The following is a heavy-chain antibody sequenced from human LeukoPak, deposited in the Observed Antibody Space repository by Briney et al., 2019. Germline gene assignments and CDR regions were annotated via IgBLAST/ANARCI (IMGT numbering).Heavy chain of an antibody. CDR3: VRALGSSSADY. J-gene: IGHJ4*02. CDR1: GFTFTNYW. Sequence: GGSLRLFCAASGFTFTNYWMSWVRQAPGKGLEWVANIKQDGSEKYYVDSVEGRFTISRDNAKNSLSLQMNSLCGEDTAVYYCVRALGSSSADYWGQGTLVTVSS. CDR2: IKQDGSEK. D-gene: IGHD6-6*01. V-gene: IGHV3-7*01.